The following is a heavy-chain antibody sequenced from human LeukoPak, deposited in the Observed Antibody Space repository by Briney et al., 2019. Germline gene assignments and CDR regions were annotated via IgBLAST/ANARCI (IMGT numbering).Heavy chain of an antibody. Sequence: GASVKVSCKASGYTFTGYYMHWVRQAPGQGLEWMGWINPNSGGTNYAQKFQGRVTMTRDTSISTAYMELSRLRSDDTAVYYCARVLSIAARSAPGYWGQGTLVTVSS. CDR3: ARVLSIAARSAPGY. CDR1: GYTFTGYY. V-gene: IGHV1-2*02. J-gene: IGHJ4*02. CDR2: INPNSGGT. D-gene: IGHD6-6*01.